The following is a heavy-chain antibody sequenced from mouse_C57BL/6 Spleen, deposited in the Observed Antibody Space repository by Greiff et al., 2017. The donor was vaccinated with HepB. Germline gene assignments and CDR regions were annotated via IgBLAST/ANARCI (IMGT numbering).Heavy chain of an antibody. D-gene: IGHD2-4*01. Sequence: VQLQQSGAELVRPGTSVKMSCKASGYTFTNYWIGWAKQRPGHGLEWIGDIYPGGGYTNYNEKFKGKATLTADKSSSTAYMQFSSLTSEDSAIYYCAREITNYFDYWGQGTTLTVSS. V-gene: IGHV1-63*01. J-gene: IGHJ2*01. CDR2: IYPGGGYT. CDR3: AREITNYFDY. CDR1: GYTFTNYW.